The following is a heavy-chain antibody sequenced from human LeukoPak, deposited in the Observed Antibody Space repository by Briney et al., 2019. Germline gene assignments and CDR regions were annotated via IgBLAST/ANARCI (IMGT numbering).Heavy chain of an antibody. CDR2: ISGSGGST. J-gene: IGHJ4*02. D-gene: IGHD6-13*01. CDR1: GFTFSTYG. V-gene: IGHV3-23*01. Sequence: PGGSLRLSCATSGFTFSTYGMHWVRQAPGKGLEWVSAISGSGGSTYYADSVKGRFTISRDNSKNTLYLQMNSLRAEDTAVYYCASPVIAAAASYFDYWGQGTLVTVSS. CDR3: ASPVIAAAASYFDY.